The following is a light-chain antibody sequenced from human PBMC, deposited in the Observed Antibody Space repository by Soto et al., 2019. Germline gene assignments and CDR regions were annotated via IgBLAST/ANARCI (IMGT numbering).Light chain of an antibody. CDR1: QRVSNY. V-gene: IGKV3-11*01. CDR2: DAS. CDR3: QQRRVWPLT. Sequence: EYVLTQSPATLSLSPGERSTLSCRASQRVSNYLAWYQQRPGQAPRLLIYDASNRATGIPARLSASGSGTDFPLTISSLEPEDFAVYYCQQRRVWPLTFGGGTKVEIK. J-gene: IGKJ4*01.